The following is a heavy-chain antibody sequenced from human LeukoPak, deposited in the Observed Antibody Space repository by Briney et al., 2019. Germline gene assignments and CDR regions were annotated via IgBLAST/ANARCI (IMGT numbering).Heavy chain of an antibody. D-gene: IGHD3-16*01. CDR1: GFTFSSYG. J-gene: IGHJ1*01. CDR3: AKDDDWGRFKD. V-gene: IGHV3-23*01. CDR2: ISPSGDIT. Sequence: HSGGSLRLSCAASGFTFSSYGMNWVRQAPGKGLEWVSGISPSGDITYYTNSVKGRFTISRDNSKNTVSLQMSSLRGEDTAVYYCAKDDDWGRFKDWGQGTLVTVSS.